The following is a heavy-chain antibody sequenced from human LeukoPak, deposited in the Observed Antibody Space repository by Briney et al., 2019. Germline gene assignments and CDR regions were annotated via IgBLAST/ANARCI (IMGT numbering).Heavy chain of an antibody. V-gene: IGHV1-18*01. Sequence: GASVKVSCKASGYTFTSYGISWVRQAPGQGLEWMGWISAYNGNTNYAQKLQGRVTMTTDTSISTAYMELSRLIFDDTAVYYCARGDSGYDHFYHMDVWGKGTTVTISS. J-gene: IGHJ6*03. D-gene: IGHD5-12*01. CDR2: ISAYNGNT. CDR1: GYTFTSYG. CDR3: ARGDSGYDHFYHMDV.